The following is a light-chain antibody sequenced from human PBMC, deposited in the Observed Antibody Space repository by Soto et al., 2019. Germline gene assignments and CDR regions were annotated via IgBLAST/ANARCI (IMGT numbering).Light chain of an antibody. J-gene: IGLJ3*02. V-gene: IGLV1-44*01. CDR2: SNN. Sequence: QLVLTQPPSASGTPGQRVTISCSGSSSHIGSNTVNWYQQLPGTAPKLLIYSNNQRPSGVPDRFSGSKSGTSASLAISGLQSEDEADYYCAAWDDSLNGCWVFGGGTKLTVL. CDR1: SSHIGSNT. CDR3: AAWDDSLNGCWV.